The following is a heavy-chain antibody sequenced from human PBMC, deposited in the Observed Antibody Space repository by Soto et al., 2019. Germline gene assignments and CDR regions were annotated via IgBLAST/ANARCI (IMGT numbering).Heavy chain of an antibody. D-gene: IGHD3-9*01. CDR2: INGGNGNT. CDR1: GQSLTSYA. CDR3: ASSSWAGNIFYYGMDV. Sequence: QVQLVQSGADVKQSGASVRVSCKASGQSLTSYAMHWVRQAPGQRLEWMGWINGGNGNTRYSPKFQDRVTITRDTSASTVYMEARSLRSEDTAVYFCASSSWAGNIFYYGMDVWGQGTTVTVS. V-gene: IGHV1-3*01. J-gene: IGHJ6*02.